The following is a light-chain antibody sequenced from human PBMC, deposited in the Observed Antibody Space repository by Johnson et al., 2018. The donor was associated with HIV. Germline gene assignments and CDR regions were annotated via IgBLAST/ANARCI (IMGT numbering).Light chain of an antibody. J-gene: IGLJ1*01. CDR1: SSNIGNNR. CDR2: DNN. Sequence: QSVLTQPPSVSAAPGQKVTISCSGSSSNIGNNRVSWYQQLPGTAPKLLIYDNNKRPSGIPDRFSGSKSGTSATLGITGLQTGDEADYYCGTLDSSLSSRCFGTGTNVTVL. V-gene: IGLV1-51*01. CDR3: GTLDSSLSSRC.